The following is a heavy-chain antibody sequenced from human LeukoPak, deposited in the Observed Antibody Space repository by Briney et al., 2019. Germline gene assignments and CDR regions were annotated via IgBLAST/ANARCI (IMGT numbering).Heavy chain of an antibody. Sequence: GGSLRLSCAASGFTFSSYSMNWVRQAPGKGLEWVSYISSSSSTIYYADSVKGRFTISRDNTQNSLFLQMDSLRVEDTAVYYCARDYASEYMDVWGKGTTVTVSS. CDR2: ISSSSSTI. V-gene: IGHV3-48*04. CDR3: ARDYASEYMDV. D-gene: IGHD3-16*01. J-gene: IGHJ6*03. CDR1: GFTFSSYS.